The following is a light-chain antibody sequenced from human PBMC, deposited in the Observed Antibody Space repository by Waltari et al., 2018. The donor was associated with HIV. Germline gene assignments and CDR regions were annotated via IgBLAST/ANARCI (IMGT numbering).Light chain of an antibody. J-gene: IGLJ2*01. CDR2: SNN. CDR1: SSNIGSNT. V-gene: IGLV1-44*01. Sequence: QSVLTQPPSASGTPGQRVTISCSGSSSNIGSNTVNWYQQLPGTAPKLPIYSNNQRPSGVPDRFSGSKSGTSASRAISGLQSEDEADYYCAAWDDSLNGPVFGGGTKLTVL. CDR3: AAWDDSLNGPV.